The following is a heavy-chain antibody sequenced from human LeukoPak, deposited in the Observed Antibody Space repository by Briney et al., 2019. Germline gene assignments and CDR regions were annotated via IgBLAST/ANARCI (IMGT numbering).Heavy chain of an antibody. Sequence: ASVKVSCKASGYTFTSYAMHWVRQAPGQRLEWMGRINAGNGNTKYSQKFQGRVTITRDTSASTAYMELSSLRSEDTAVYYCATDIVVVTAIGPEYFQHWGQGTLVTVSS. CDR2: INAGNGNT. J-gene: IGHJ1*01. V-gene: IGHV1-3*01. D-gene: IGHD2-21*02. CDR1: GYTFTSYA. CDR3: ATDIVVVTAIGPEYFQH.